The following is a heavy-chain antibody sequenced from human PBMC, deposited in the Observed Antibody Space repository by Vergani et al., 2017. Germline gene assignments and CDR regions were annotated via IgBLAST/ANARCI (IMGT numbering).Heavy chain of an antibody. Sequence: QVQLVESGGGVVQPGRSLRLSCAASGFTFNQYGMPWVRQAPGKGLEWVAVRWYDGNNKQYTDSVKGRLTISRNKYKSTMYLQMNILRDEDTGVYYCARDWRLLYNRFDPWGQGTLVTVSS. CDR3: ARDWRLLYNRFDP. D-gene: IGHD1-14*01. CDR2: RWYDGNNK. V-gene: IGHV3-33*01. J-gene: IGHJ5*02. CDR1: GFTFNQYG.